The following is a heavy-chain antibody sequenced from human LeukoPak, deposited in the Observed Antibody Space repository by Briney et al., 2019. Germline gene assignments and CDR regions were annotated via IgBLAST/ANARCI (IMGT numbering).Heavy chain of an antibody. CDR3: EKLGSPKGGKYGWGSTIDS. CDR1: GFTFSSYW. D-gene: IGHD3-10*01. CDR2: IKQDGSEK. Sequence: GGSLRLSCAASGFTFSSYWMSWVRQAPGKGLEWVANIKQDGSEKYYVDSVKGRFTISRDNAKNSLYLQMNSLRAEDTAVYYWEKLGSPKGGKYGWGSTIDSGGRGTPATVSS. V-gene: IGHV3-7*01. J-gene: IGHJ4*02.